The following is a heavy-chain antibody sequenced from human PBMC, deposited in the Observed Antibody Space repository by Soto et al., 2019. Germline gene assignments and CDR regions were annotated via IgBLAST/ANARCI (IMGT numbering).Heavy chain of an antibody. CDR1: GGSISSYY. V-gene: IGHV4-59*01. CDR3: ASSGEHYYYYYYMDV. D-gene: IGHD6-19*01. Sequence: SETLSLTCTVSGGSISSYYWSWIRQPPGKGLEWIGYIYYSGSTNYNPSLKSRVTISVDTSKNQFSLKLSSVTAADTAVYYCASSGEHYYYYYYMDVWGKGTTVTVSS. CDR2: IYYSGST. J-gene: IGHJ6*03.